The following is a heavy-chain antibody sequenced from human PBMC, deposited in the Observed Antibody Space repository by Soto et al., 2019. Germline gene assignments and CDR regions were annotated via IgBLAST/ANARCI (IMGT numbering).Heavy chain of an antibody. CDR1: GFTFSSYW. CDR3: ARPTRDYCSGGRCNLRDVAHDAFDI. D-gene: IGHD2-15*01. CDR2: IKQDGSEK. Sequence: EVELVESGGGLVQPGGSLRLSCAASGFTFSSYWMSWVRQAPGKGLEWVANIKQDGSEKYYVDSVKGRFTISRDNAKNSLYLQMNSLRADDTAVYYCARPTRDYCSGGRCNLRDVAHDAFDIWGQGTMVTVSS. V-gene: IGHV3-7*01. J-gene: IGHJ3*02.